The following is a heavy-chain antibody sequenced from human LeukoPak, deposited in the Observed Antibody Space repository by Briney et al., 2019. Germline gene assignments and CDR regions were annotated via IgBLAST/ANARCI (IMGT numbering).Heavy chain of an antibody. CDR1: VFSVSLYG. CDR3: ARGLRQAGLAPIEF. CDR2: LRSDTNSE. D-gene: IGHD3-10*01. J-gene: IGHJ4*02. V-gene: IGHV3-30*02. Sequence: GESLRLSCAASVFSVSLYGMHWVRQAAGKGLEWVAFLRSDTNSEHYAVSVKGRFAISRDTSKDTLNLQMRSLRVEDTALYYCARGLRQAGLAPIEFCGQGTQVIVSS.